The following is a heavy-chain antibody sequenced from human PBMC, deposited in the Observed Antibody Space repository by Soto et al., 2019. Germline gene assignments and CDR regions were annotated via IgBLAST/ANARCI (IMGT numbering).Heavy chain of an antibody. CDR1: GYTFTSYD. CDR3: ARGINYYGSGDDAVDI. Sequence: QVQLVQSGAEVKKPGASVKVSCKASGYTFTSYDINWVRQATGQGLEWMGWMNPNSGNTGYAQKFQGRVTMTRNTSRSTAYMELSSLKSEDPAMYYCARGINYYGSGDDAVDIWGQGTMVTVSS. V-gene: IGHV1-8*01. D-gene: IGHD3-10*01. CDR2: MNPNSGNT. J-gene: IGHJ3*02.